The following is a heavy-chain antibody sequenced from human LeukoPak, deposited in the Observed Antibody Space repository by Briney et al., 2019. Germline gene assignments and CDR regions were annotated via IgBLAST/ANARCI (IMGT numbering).Heavy chain of an antibody. D-gene: IGHD2-15*01. CDR2: IYSGGST. V-gene: IGHV3-53*01. CDR1: GFTFSSYS. CDR3: ASGWPPFDS. Sequence: GGSLRLSCAASGFTFSSYSMNWVRQAPGKGLEWVSVIYSGGSTYYADSVKGRFTISRDNSQNTLYLQMNSLREEDTAVYYCASGWPPFDSWGQGTLVTVSS. J-gene: IGHJ4*02.